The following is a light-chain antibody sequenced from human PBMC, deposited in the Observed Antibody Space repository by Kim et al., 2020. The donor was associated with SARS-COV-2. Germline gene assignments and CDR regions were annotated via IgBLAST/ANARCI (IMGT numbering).Light chain of an antibody. CDR2: DGS. CDR3: QEYKSNSWT. J-gene: IGKJ1*01. CDR1: QSVNIY. Sequence: DIQMTQSPSTLSASVGDRVTITCRASQSVNIYLAWYQHRPGKAPDLLIYDGSILQTGVPSRFRGSGSGTDFTLTISGLQPDDFATYYCQEYKSNSWTFGQGTKVEI. V-gene: IGKV1-5*01.